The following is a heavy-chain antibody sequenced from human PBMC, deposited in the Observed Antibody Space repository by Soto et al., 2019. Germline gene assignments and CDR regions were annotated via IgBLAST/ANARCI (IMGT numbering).Heavy chain of an antibody. CDR1: GGSISSYY. D-gene: IGHD6-13*01. Sequence: SSETLSLTCTVSGGSISSYYWSWIRQPPGKGLEWIGYIYYSGSTNYNPSLKSRVTISVDTSKNQFSLKLSSVTAADTAVYYCARGDSSSWVSYYYMDVWGKGTTVTVSS. CDR2: IYYSGST. V-gene: IGHV4-59*01. CDR3: ARGDSSSWVSYYYMDV. J-gene: IGHJ6*03.